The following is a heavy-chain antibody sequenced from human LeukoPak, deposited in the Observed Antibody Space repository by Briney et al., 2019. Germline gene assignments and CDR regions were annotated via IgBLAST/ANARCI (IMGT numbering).Heavy chain of an antibody. V-gene: IGHV3-7*01. CDR2: IKQDGSEK. CDR1: GFTFSSNW. J-gene: IGHJ4*02. CDR3: ARRYFDY. Sequence: PGGSLRLSCAASGFTFSSNWMSWVRQAPGKGLEWVANIKQDGSEKYYVDSVKGRSTISRDNAKNSLYLQMNSLRAEDTAVYYCARRYFDYWGQGTLVTVSS.